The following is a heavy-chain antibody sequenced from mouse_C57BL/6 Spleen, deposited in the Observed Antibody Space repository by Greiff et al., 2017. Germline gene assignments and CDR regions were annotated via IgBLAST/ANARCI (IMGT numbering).Heavy chain of an antibody. D-gene: IGHD1-1*01. J-gene: IGHJ2*01. CDR1: GFSLTSYA. Sequence: VKLVESGPGLVAPSQSLSITCTVSGFSLTSYAISWVRQPPGKGLEWLGVIWTGGGTNYNSALKSRLSISKDNSKSQVFLKMNSLQTDNTARYYCARNSLACYGSSSYYFDYWGQGTTLTVSS. CDR2: IWTGGGT. V-gene: IGHV2-9-1*01. CDR3: ARNSLACYGSSSYYFDY.